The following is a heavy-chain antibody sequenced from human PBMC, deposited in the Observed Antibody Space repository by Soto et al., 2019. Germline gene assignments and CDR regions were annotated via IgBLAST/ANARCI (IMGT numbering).Heavy chain of an antibody. CDR2: IYWDDDK. CDR1: GFSLSTSGLG. Sequence: QITLKESGPTLVKPTQTLTLTCTFSGFSLSTSGLGVGWIRQPPGKSLEWLALIYWDDDKRYSPSLKSRLTITKDTSKNQVVLTMTNMDPVDTATYYWAHSIYDILPGQYWFDPWAQGTLVTVSS. J-gene: IGHJ5*02. D-gene: IGHD3-9*01. CDR3: AHSIYDILPGQYWFDP. V-gene: IGHV2-5*02.